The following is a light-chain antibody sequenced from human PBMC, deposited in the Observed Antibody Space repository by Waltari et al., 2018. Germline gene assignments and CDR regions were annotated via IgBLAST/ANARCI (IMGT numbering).Light chain of an antibody. J-gene: IGKJ1*01. CDR1: QSVSRT. V-gene: IGKV3-20*01. Sequence: SCSASQSVSRTLAWYQQKPGQAPRLLIYDASSRATGTPDRFSGSGSGTDFSLTISRLEPEDFAVYYCQKDGSLPATFGQGTKVEIK. CDR2: DAS. CDR3: QKDGSLPAT.